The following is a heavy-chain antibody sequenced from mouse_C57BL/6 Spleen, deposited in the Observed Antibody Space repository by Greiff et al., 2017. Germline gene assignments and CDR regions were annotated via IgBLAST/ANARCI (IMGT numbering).Heavy chain of an antibody. CDR3: ARGGSGPGLAY. V-gene: IGHV5-17*01. CDR2: ISSGSSTF. J-gene: IGHJ3*01. CDR1: GFSFSDDG. Sequence: EVKVVESGGGLVKPGGSLTLSCAASGFSFSDDGMHWVRQAPENGLEWVAYISSGSSTFYYSHTVKGRCTITRDKAKNSLYLQMNGLRSEDTAMYYCARGGSGPGLAYWGQGTLVTVSA. D-gene: IGHD1-1*01.